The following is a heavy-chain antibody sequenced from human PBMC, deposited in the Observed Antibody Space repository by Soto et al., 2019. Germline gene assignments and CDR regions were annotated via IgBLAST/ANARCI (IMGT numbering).Heavy chain of an antibody. D-gene: IGHD4-17*01. CDR2: IYPGDSDA. Sequence: PGESLKISCKGSGYSFTNSWIGWVRQMPGQGLEWMGIIYPGDSDARYSPSFQGQVTLSADKSISTAYLQWSSLKASDTAIYYCARLGYGDYGYFDYWGQGTLVTVSS. V-gene: IGHV5-51*01. CDR1: GYSFTNSW. CDR3: ARLGYGDYGYFDY. J-gene: IGHJ4*02.